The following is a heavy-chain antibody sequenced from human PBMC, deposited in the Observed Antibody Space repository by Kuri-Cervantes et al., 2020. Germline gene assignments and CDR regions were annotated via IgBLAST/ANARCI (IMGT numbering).Heavy chain of an antibody. CDR2: FDPEDGGT. CDR3: ATGRDTGRTTRFSGPQWLVLGG. CDR1: GYTLTELS. Sequence: ASVKVSCKVSGYTLTELSMHWVRQAPGKGLEWMGGFDPEDGGTIYAQKFQGRVTMTEDTSTDTAYMELSSLRSEDTAVYYCATGRDTGRTTRFSGPQWLVLGGWGQGTLVTVSS. D-gene: IGHD6-19*01. V-gene: IGHV1-24*01. J-gene: IGHJ4*02.